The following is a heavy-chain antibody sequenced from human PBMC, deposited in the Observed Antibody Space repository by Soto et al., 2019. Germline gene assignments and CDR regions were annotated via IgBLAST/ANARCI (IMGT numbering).Heavy chain of an antibody. CDR2: INHVGIT. Sequence: SEPLSLTCAVSGGSFRGFYWTWIRQSPGKGLEWLGDINHVGITNYNPSLKSRVSIPVDTSKSQFSLKLSSVTAADTAVYYCARDVVYYYYNSTTGQFDCWGQGALVTVSA. V-gene: IGHV4-34*01. CDR1: GGSFRGFY. D-gene: IGHD3-22*01. CDR3: ARDVVYYYYNSTTGQFDC. J-gene: IGHJ4*02.